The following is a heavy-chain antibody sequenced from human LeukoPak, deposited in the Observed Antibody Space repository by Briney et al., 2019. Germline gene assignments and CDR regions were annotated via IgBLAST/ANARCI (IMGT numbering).Heavy chain of an antibody. Sequence: GRSLRLSCAASGFTFSSYGMHWVRQAPGKGLEWVSSISSSSSYIYYADSVKGRFTISRDNAKNSLYLQMNSLRAEDTAVYYCASGTWIQLWLRPPGDYWGQGTLVTVSS. CDR1: GFTFSSYG. V-gene: IGHV3-21*01. CDR2: ISSSSSYI. CDR3: ASGTWIQLWLRPPGDY. D-gene: IGHD5-18*01. J-gene: IGHJ4*02.